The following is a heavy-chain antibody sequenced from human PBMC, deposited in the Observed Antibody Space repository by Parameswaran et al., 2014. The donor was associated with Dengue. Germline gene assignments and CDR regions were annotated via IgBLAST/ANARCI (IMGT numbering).Heavy chain of an antibody. J-gene: IGHJ4*02. D-gene: IGHD5-18*01. CDR3: ARIDREGYSYGFIDY. CDR2: INTNTGNP. Sequence: WVRQALDKGLEWMGWINTNTGNPTYAQGFTGRFVFSLDTSVSTAYLQISSLKAEDTAVYYCARIDREGYSYGFIDYWGQGTLVTVSS. V-gene: IGHV7-4-1*02.